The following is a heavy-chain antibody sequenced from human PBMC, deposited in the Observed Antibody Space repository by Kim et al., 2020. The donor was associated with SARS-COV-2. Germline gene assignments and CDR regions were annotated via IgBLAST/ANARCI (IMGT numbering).Heavy chain of an antibody. CDR1: GFTVSSNY. CDR3: ARDRGITFGGVIDTYYYYGMDV. Sequence: GGSLRLSCAASGFTVSSNYMSWVRQAPGKGLEWVSVIYSGGSTYYADSVKGRFTISRDNSKNTLYLQMNSLRAEDTAVYYCARDRGITFGGVIDTYYYYGMDVWGQGTTVTVSS. J-gene: IGHJ6*02. CDR2: IYSGGST. D-gene: IGHD3-16*02. V-gene: IGHV3-66*01.